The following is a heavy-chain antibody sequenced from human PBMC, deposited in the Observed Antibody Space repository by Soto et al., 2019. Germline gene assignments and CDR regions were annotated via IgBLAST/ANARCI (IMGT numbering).Heavy chain of an antibody. J-gene: IGHJ4*02. CDR1: GYTFTSYY. CDR2: INPSGGST. V-gene: IGHV1-46*03. D-gene: IGHD3-22*01. Sequence: QVQLVQSGAEVKKPGASVKVSCKASGYTFTSYYMHWVRQAPGQGLEWMGIINPSGGSTSYAQKFQGRVNMTRDTSTSTVYMELSSLRSGDTAVYYCARADSSGYYNSWGQGTLVTVSS. CDR3: ARADSSGYYNS.